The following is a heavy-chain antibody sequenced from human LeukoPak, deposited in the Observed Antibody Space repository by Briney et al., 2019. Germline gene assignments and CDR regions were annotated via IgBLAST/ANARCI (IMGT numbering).Heavy chain of an antibody. CDR3: ARRAGAYSHPYDY. CDR2: IYSDNT. J-gene: IGHJ4*02. Sequence: GGSLRLSCAVSGFTVSTNSMSWVRQAPGKGLEWVSFIYSDNTHYSDSVKGRFTISRDNSKNTLYLQMNSLRAEDTAVYYCARRAGAYSHPYDYWGQGTLVTVSS. V-gene: IGHV3-53*01. CDR1: GFTVSTNS. D-gene: IGHD4/OR15-4a*01.